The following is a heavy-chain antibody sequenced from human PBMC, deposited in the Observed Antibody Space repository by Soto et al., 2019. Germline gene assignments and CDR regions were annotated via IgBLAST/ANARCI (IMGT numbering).Heavy chain of an antibody. V-gene: IGHV4-30-4*01. J-gene: IGHJ4*02. CDR1: GGSISSGDYY. CDR3: ARGADILTGYYGLDY. D-gene: IGHD3-9*01. CDR2: IYYSGST. Sequence: PSETLSLTCTVSGGSISSGDYYWSWIRQPPGKGLEWIGYIYYSGSTYYNPSLKSRVTISVDTSKNQFSLKLSSVTAADTAVYYCARGADILTGYYGLDYWGQGTLVTVYS.